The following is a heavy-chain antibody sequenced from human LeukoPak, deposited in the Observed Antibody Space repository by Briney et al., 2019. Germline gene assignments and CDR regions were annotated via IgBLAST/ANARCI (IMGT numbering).Heavy chain of an antibody. CDR3: ARVLAVSIFGVETITFGGYYYGMDV. V-gene: IGHV1-69*04. Sequence: ASVKVSCKASGGTFSSYAISWVRQAPGQGLEWMGRIIPILGIANYAQKFQGRVTMTRNTSISTAYMELSSLRSEDTAVYYCARVLAVSIFGVETITFGGYYYGMDVWGQGTTVTVSS. CDR2: IIPILGIA. CDR1: GGTFSSYA. J-gene: IGHJ6*02. D-gene: IGHD3-3*01.